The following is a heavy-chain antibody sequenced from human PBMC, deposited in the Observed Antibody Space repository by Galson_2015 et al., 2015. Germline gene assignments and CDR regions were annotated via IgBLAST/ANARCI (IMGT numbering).Heavy chain of an antibody. V-gene: IGHV4-31*03. CDR3: ARDRYSGNAAGSWFDP. CDR1: GVSISSGGYY. Sequence: TRSLTCTVSGVSISSGGYYWSWIRQHPGKGLEWIGYIYYSGSTYYNPSLKSRVTISVDTSKNQFSLKLSSVTAADTAVYYCARDRYSGNAAGSWFDPWGQGTLVTVSS. J-gene: IGHJ5*02. D-gene: IGHD5-12*01. CDR2: IYYSGST.